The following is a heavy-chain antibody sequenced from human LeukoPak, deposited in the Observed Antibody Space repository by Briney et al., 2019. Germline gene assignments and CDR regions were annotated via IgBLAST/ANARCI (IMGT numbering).Heavy chain of an antibody. J-gene: IGHJ6*03. D-gene: IGHD3-10*01. CDR1: GFSFSTFY. CDR2: IHPNGFIT. V-gene: IGHV1-46*01. Sequence: ASVKVSCKTFGFSFSTFYIHWLRRAPGQGLEWMGIIHPNGFITSYAQRFKGRVSMIRDPSTSTVYMELNSLIFDDTAVYYCARTRSSSGYLDVWGTGTTVTVSS. CDR3: ARTRSSSGYLDV.